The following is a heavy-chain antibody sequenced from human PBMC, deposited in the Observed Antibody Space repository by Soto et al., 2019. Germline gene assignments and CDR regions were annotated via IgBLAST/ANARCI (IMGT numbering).Heavy chain of an antibody. J-gene: IGHJ4*02. CDR3: AREGKALQGGIWGSYRYTGFDY. CDR2: IKQDGSEK. Sequence: GGSLRLSCAASGFTFSSYWMSWVRQAPGKGLEWVANIKQDGSEKYYVDSVKGRFTISRDNAKNSLYLQMNSLRAEDTAVYYCAREGKALQGGIWGSYRYTGFDYWGQGTLVTVSS. V-gene: IGHV3-7*01. CDR1: GFTFSSYW. D-gene: IGHD3-16*02.